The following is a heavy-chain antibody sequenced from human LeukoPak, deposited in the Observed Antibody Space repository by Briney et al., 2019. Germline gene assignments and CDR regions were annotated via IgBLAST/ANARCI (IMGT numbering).Heavy chain of an antibody. J-gene: IGHJ4*02. V-gene: IGHV4-39*01. CDR2: IYYSGST. CDR1: GGSISSSSYY. Sequence: PSETLSLTCTVSGGSISSSSYYWGWIPQPPGKGLEWIGSIYYSGSTYYNPSLKSRVTISVDTSKNQFSLKLSSVTAADTAVYYCARHGQGEYSSSWYDYWGQGTLVTVSS. D-gene: IGHD6-13*01. CDR3: ARHGQGEYSSSWYDY.